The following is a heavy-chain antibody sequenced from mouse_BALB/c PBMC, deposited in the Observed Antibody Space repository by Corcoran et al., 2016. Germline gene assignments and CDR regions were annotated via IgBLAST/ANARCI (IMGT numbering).Heavy chain of an antibody. CDR1: GYTFTNYG. CDR2: INTYTGEP. CDR3: ASDPAWFAY. V-gene: IGHV9-3-1*01. Sequence: QSQLVQSGPELKKPGETVKISCKASGYTFTNYGMNWVKQAPGKGLKWMGWINTYTGEPTYADDFKGRFAFSLETSASTAYLQINNLKNEDTATYFCASDPAWFAYWGQGTLVTVSA. J-gene: IGHJ3*01.